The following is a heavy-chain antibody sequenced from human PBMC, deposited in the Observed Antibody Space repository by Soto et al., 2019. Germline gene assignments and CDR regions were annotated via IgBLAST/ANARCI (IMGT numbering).Heavy chain of an antibody. Sequence: SETLSLTCTVSGGSISSYYWSWIRQPAGKGLEWIGRIYTSGSTNYNPSLKSRVTMSVDTSKNQFSLKLSSVTAADTAVYYCARACSSNSCYDVFDYWGQGTLVTVPQ. J-gene: IGHJ4*02. V-gene: IGHV4-4*07. D-gene: IGHD2-2*01. CDR1: GGSISSYY. CDR2: IYTSGST. CDR3: ARACSSNSCYDVFDY.